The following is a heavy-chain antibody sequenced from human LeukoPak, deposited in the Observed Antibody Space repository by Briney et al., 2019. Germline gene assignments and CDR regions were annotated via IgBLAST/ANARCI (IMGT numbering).Heavy chain of an antibody. V-gene: IGHV1-18*01. CDR1: GYTFTSYG. J-gene: IGHJ1*01. CDR3: ARDLAAAPLQH. D-gene: IGHD6-13*01. CDR2: ISAYNGHT. Sequence: ASVKVSCKASGYTFTSYGISWVRQAPGQGLEWMGWISAYNGHTNYAQKFQGRVTMTRDTSVSTAYMELSRLRSDDTAVYYCARDLAAAPLQHWGQGTLVTVSS.